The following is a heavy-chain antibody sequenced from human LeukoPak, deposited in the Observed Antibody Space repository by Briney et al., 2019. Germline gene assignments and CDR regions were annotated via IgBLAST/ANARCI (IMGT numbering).Heavy chain of an antibody. D-gene: IGHD3-22*01. CDR2: ISAYNGNT. Sequence: ASVKVSCKASGYTFTSYGISWVRQAPGQGLEWMGWISAYNGNTNYAQKLQGRVTMTTDTSTSTAYMELRSLRSDDTAVYYCARDGYYDSRSENWFDPWGQGTLVTVSS. CDR3: ARDGYYDSRSENWFDP. V-gene: IGHV1-18*01. CDR1: GYTFTSYG. J-gene: IGHJ5*02.